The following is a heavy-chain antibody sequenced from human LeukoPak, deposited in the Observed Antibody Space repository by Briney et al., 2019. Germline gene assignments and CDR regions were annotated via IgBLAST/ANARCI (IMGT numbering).Heavy chain of an antibody. V-gene: IGHV3-23*01. Sequence: GGSLRLSCAASGFTFSSYAMSWVRQAPGKGLEWVSAISGSGGSTYYADSVKGRFTISRDNSKNTLYLQMNSLRAEDTAVYYCAKEGGSGYYYEDPIDYWGQGTLVTVSS. J-gene: IGHJ4*02. CDR2: ISGSGGST. CDR3: AKEGGSGYYYEDPIDY. CDR1: GFTFSSYA. D-gene: IGHD3-22*01.